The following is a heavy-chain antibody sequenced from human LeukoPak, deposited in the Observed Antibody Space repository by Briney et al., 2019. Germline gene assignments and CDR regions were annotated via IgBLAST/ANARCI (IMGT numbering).Heavy chain of an antibody. CDR3: AKEALTYYYDSSGYFPGAFDI. V-gene: IGHV3-74*01. Sequence: GGSLRLSCAVSGFTVSTYGMHWVRHVPGKGLEWVSYINPDGSSITYADSVKGRFTISRDNSKNTLYLQMNSRRAEDTAVYYCAKEALTYYYDSSGYFPGAFDIWGQGTMVTVSS. D-gene: IGHD3-22*01. CDR1: GFTVSTYG. J-gene: IGHJ3*02. CDR2: INPDGSSI.